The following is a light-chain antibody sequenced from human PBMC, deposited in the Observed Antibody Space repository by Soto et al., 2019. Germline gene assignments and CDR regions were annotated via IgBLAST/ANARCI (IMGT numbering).Light chain of an antibody. J-gene: IGKJ1*01. V-gene: IGKV3-15*01. CDR3: QQYNNWPPWA. CDR1: QSVSSN. CDR2: GAS. Sequence: EIVMTQSPATLSVSPGERATLSCRASQSVSSNLAWYQQKPGQAPRLLIYGASTRATGIPARFSGSGSGTEFTLTISRRQSEGFAVYYCQQYNNWPPWAFGEGTKVEIK.